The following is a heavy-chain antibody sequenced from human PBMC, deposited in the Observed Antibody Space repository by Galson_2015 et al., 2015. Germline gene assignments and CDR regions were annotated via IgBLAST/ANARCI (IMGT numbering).Heavy chain of an antibody. D-gene: IGHD4-17*01. CDR2: IIPIFGIA. J-gene: IGHJ6*02. CDR3: ASPYGDYINYYGMDV. Sequence: SVKVSCKASGGTFSSYTISWVRQAPGQGLEWMGGIIPIFGIANYAQKFQGRVTITADKSTSTAYMELSSLRSEDTAVYYCASPYGDYINYYGMDVWGQGTTVTVSS. V-gene: IGHV1-69*10. CDR1: GGTFSSYT.